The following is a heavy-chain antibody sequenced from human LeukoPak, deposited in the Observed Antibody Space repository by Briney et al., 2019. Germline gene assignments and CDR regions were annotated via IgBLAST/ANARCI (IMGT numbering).Heavy chain of an antibody. V-gene: IGHV3-9*01. CDR3: AIDITFLERHQFDY. CDR2: ISWNSGSI. J-gene: IGHJ4*02. Sequence: PGGALRLSCAASGFTFDDYAMHWVRQAPGKGLEWVSGISWNSGSIGYADSVKGRFTISRDNAKNALYLQMNNLRPDDTALYYCAIDITFLERHQFDYWGQGTLVTVCS. D-gene: IGHD3-3*01. CDR1: GFTFDDYA.